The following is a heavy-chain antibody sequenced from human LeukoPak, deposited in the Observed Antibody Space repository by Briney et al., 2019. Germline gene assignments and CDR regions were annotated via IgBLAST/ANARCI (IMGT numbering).Heavy chain of an antibody. J-gene: IGHJ3*02. CDR2: ISSSGSSI. CDR1: GFTFSSYE. Sequence: PGGSLRLSCAASGFTFSSYEMNWVRQAPGKGLEWISYISSSGSSIYYVDSVKGRFTISRDNAKNSLYLQMNSLRAEDTAVYYCARDIDTAAGTGDAFDIWGQGTMVTVSS. D-gene: IGHD6-13*01. V-gene: IGHV3-48*03. CDR3: ARDIDTAAGTGDAFDI.